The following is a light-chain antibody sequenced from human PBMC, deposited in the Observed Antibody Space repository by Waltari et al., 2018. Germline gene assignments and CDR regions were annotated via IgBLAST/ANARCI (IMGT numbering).Light chain of an antibody. CDR1: SSDVGASNH. Sequence: QSALTHPPAASGSLGQSVTISCPGPSSDVGASNHVSWYQQNPGKAPKLMIFEVSKRPSGVPDRFSGSRSGNTASLTVSGLQAEDEADYYCSSDAGSNNYVILGGGTKLTVL. J-gene: IGLJ2*01. CDR3: SSDAGSNNYVI. V-gene: IGLV2-8*01. CDR2: EVS.